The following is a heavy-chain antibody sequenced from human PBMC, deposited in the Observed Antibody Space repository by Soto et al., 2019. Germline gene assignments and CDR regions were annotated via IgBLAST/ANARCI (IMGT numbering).Heavy chain of an antibody. D-gene: IGHD1-7*01. Sequence: SVKVSCKASGGTFSSYAISWVRQAPGQGLEWMGGIIPIFGTANYAQKFQGRVTITADESTSTAYMELSSLRSEDTAVYYCARDTNWNYESRWFDPWGQGTLVTVSS. CDR3: ARDTNWNYESRWFDP. V-gene: IGHV1-69*13. CDR1: GGTFSSYA. J-gene: IGHJ5*02. CDR2: IIPIFGTA.